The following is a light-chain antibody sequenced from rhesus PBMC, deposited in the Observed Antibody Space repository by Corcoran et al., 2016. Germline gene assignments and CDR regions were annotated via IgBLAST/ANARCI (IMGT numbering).Light chain of an antibody. J-gene: IGKJ3*01. CDR1: QGISSW. V-gene: IGKV1-22*01. CDR3: QQYSSRPFT. CDR2: KAS. Sequence: DIQMTQSPSSLSASVGDTVTITCRASQGISSWLAWYQQKPGNAPKLLIYKASSLKRGVPSRFSGRGSGTDFPLTISSLQSEDFATYYCQQYSSRPFTFGPGTKLDIK.